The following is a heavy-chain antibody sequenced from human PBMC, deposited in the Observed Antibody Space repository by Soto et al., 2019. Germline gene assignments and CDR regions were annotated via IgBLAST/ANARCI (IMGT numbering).Heavy chain of an antibody. CDR2: IRSKANSYAT. J-gene: IGHJ4*02. Sequence: GVLRLSCAASGFTFSGSAMHWVRQASGKGLEWVGRIRSKANSYATAYAASVKGRFTISRDDSKNTAYLQMNSLKTEDTAVYYCTRPPNNVGTDYWGQGTLVTVSS. D-gene: IGHD2-21*01. CDR3: TRPPNNVGTDY. V-gene: IGHV3-73*01. CDR1: GFTFSGSA.